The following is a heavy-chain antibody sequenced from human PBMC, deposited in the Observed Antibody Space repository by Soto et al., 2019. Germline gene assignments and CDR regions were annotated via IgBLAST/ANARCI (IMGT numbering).Heavy chain of an antibody. CDR1: GDSITSSYW. V-gene: IGHV4-4*02. CDR3: SRPEPFTAAGPY. J-gene: IGHJ4*02. Sequence: SETLSLTCAVSGDSITSSYWSCLRQPPGKGLEWIADIHHSGITNYNPSLTSRVIISLDRSKNQFSLHFNSMSAADTAVYYCSRPEPFTAAGPYWGRGTLVTVSS. D-gene: IGHD6-13*01. CDR2: IHHSGIT.